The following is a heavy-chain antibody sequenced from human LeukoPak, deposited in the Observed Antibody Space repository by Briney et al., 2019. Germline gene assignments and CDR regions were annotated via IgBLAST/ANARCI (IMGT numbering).Heavy chain of an antibody. D-gene: IGHD3-22*01. CDR2: IYYSGST. V-gene: IGHV4-39*07. J-gene: IGHJ4*02. Sequence: SETLSLTCTVSGGSISSSSYYWGWIRQPPGKGLEWIGSIYYSGSTYYNPSLKSRVTISVDTSKNQSSLKLSSVTAADTAVYYCARVYDSSGYYLDYWGQGTLVTVSS. CDR1: GGSISSSSYY. CDR3: ARVYDSSGYYLDY.